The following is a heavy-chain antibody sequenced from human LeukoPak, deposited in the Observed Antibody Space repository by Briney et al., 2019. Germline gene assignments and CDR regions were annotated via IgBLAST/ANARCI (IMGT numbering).Heavy chain of an antibody. Sequence: PGGSLRLSCAASGFSFNIYTMNWVRHAPGKGLEWVSSISSSGSYISQADSLKVRFTISRDNAQNSLYLQMNSLRAEDTAVYYCARGALYDSGGNRYFQPWGQGTLVTVSS. CDR3: ARGALYDSGGNRYFQP. D-gene: IGHD3-22*01. J-gene: IGHJ1*01. CDR1: GFSFNIYT. V-gene: IGHV3-21*01. CDR2: ISSSGSYI.